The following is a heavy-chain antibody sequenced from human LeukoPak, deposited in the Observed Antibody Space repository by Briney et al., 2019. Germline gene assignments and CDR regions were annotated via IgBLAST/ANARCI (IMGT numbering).Heavy chain of an antibody. CDR3: ASLYGSGSYYPSDY. CDR2: IYYSGST. J-gene: IGHJ4*02. V-gene: IGHV4-39*07. D-gene: IGHD3-10*01. CDR1: GGSISSSIYY. Sequence: SETLSLTCTVSGGSISSSIYYWGWIRQPPGKGLEWIGTIYYSGSTYYTPSLKSRVTISVDTSKNQFSLKLSSVTAADTAVYYCASLYGSGSYYPSDYWGQGTLVTVSS.